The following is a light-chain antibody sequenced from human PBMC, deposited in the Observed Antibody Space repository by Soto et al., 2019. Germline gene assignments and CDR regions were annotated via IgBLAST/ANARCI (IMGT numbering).Light chain of an antibody. V-gene: IGKV1-5*03. CDR3: QQYNSYGIT. J-gene: IGKJ5*01. CDR1: QSVSSW. Sequence: DIQMTQSPSTLSASVGDRVTITCRASQSVSSWLAWYQQKPGKAPKLLIYRTSSLESGVPSRFSGSGSGTEFTLTISSLQPDDFATYYCQQYNSYGITFGQGTRLEIK. CDR2: RTS.